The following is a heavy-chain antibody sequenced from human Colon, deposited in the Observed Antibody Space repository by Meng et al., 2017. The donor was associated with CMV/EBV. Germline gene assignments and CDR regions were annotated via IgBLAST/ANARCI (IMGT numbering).Heavy chain of an antibody. Sequence: VHVVEDRHEVKKAWVSFKVSGKTSGYTFNNHGITWVRQAPGQRLEWLGWISAYNGNRKYAEKLQGRITMTTDASTNTAYMELGSLTSDDTAIYYCAREDGILTGYYLDYWGQGTLVTVSS. CDR3: AREDGILTGYYLDY. D-gene: IGHD3-9*01. CDR1: GYTFNNHG. J-gene: IGHJ4*02. CDR2: ISAYNGNR. V-gene: IGHV1-18*01.